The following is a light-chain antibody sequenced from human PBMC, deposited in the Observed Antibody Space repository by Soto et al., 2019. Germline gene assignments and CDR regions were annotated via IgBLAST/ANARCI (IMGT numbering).Light chain of an antibody. Sequence: DIQMTQSPSTLSESVGDRVTITCRASQSISDSLAWYQQKPGKAPKLLIYEASSLKSGVPSRFSGSRSGTEYTLTISSLQPDDFATYYCQQYNGYRTFGQGTKVEIK. CDR1: QSISDS. CDR3: QQYNGYRT. V-gene: IGKV1-5*03. CDR2: EAS. J-gene: IGKJ1*01.